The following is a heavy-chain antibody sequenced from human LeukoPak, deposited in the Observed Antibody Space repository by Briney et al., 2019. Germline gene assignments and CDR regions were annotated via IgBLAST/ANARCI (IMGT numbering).Heavy chain of an antibody. CDR2: IHYSEAT. Sequence: SETLSLTCTVSGGSISSSNYYWGWIRQPPGKGLEWIASIHYSEATYYNPSLKSRVTISVDTSKNHFSLKLSSVTAADRAVYYCARDWGSSGWLNWFDPWGQGTLVTVSS. CDR3: ARDWGSSGWLNWFDP. J-gene: IGHJ5*02. CDR1: GGSISSSNYY. D-gene: IGHD6-19*01. V-gene: IGHV4-39*02.